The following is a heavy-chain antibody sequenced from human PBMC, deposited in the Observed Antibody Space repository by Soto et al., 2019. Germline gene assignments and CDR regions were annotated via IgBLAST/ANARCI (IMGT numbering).Heavy chain of an antibody. CDR2: IYYSGST. CDR3: ARYEDYGDRIDY. J-gene: IGHJ4*02. CDR1: GGSISSGGYY. D-gene: IGHD4-17*01. V-gene: IGHV4-31*03. Sequence: SETLSLTCTVSGGSISSGGYYWSWIRQHPGKGLEWIGYIYYSGSTYYNPSLKSRVTISVDTSKNQFSLKLSSVTAADTAVYYCARYEDYGDRIDYWGQGTLVTVSS.